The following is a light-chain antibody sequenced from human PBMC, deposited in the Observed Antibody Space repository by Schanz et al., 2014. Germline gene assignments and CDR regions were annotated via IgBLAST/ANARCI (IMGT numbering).Light chain of an antibody. CDR1: QSVSSSY. CDR3: QKYNTVPLGVT. J-gene: IGKJ5*01. CDR2: GAS. Sequence: EIVMTQSPGTLSVSPGERATLSCRASQSVSSSYLAWYQQKPGQAPRLLIYGASTRATGIPARFSGSGSGTEFTLTISSLQPEDVATYYCQKYNTVPLGVTFGQGTRLEIK. V-gene: IGKV3-15*01.